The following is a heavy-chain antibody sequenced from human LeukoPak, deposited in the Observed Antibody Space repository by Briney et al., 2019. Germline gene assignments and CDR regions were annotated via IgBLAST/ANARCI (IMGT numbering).Heavy chain of an antibody. CDR2: ISQDGSEK. J-gene: IGHJ4*02. D-gene: IGHD3-22*01. V-gene: IGHV3-7*01. Sequence: GGSLRLSCAASGFTFSTYWMSWVRQAPGKGLEWVANISQDGSEKYSVASVKGRFTISRDNAKSSLYLQMNSLRADDTAVYYCARDRALYDSRRGYYYTEDDYWGQGTLVTVSS. CDR3: ARDRALYDSRRGYYYTEDDY. CDR1: GFTFSTYW.